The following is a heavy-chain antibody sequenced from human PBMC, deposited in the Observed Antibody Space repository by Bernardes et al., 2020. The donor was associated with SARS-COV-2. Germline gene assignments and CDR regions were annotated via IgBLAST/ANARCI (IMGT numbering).Heavy chain of an antibody. J-gene: IGHJ4*02. D-gene: IGHD3-22*01. CDR1: GFTFSSYW. Sequence: GGSLRLSCAASGFTFSSYWIHWVRQVPGKGLVWVSRINTDGRTITYADSVKGRFIISRDNAKNTLYLQMNSLRVEDAAMYYCVRSAFSGGSGYFFDSWGQGTLLTVSS. CDR3: VRSAFSGGSGYFFDS. V-gene: IGHV3-74*01. CDR2: INTDGRTI.